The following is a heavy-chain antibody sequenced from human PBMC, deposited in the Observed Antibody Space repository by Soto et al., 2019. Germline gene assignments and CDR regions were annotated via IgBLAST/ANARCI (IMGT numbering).Heavy chain of an antibody. D-gene: IGHD1-7*01. Sequence: GESLKISCKGSGYSFTGYWIGWVRQMPGKGLEWMGIIYPGDSDTRYSPSFQGQITISADKSISTAYLQWSSLKASDTAMYYCATSPNWNYRGMDVWGQGTTVTVSS. J-gene: IGHJ6*02. CDR2: IYPGDSDT. V-gene: IGHV5-51*01. CDR1: GYSFTGYW. CDR3: ATSPNWNYRGMDV.